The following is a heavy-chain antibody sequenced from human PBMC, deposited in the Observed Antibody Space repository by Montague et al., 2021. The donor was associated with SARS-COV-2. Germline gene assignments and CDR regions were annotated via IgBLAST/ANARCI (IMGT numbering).Heavy chain of an antibody. D-gene: IGHD2-2*01. J-gene: IGHJ5*02. V-gene: IGHV4-59*01. CDR3: ARAPLVVPAAGNWFDA. Sequence: SETLSLTCTVSGGSISSYYWSWIRRPPGKGLEWIGYIYYSGSTNYNPSLKSRVTISVDTSKNQFSLKLSSVTAADTAVYYCARAPLVVPAAGNWFDAWGKGTLVTVSS. CDR2: IYYSGST. CDR1: GGSISSYY.